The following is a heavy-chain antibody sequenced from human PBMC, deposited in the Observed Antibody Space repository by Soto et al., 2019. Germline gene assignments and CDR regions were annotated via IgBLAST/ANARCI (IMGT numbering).Heavy chain of an antibody. CDR3: ARSIAVAGLDY. Sequence: GEFLRLSCAASGFTFSTYAVHWVRQAPGKGLEWVSVISNDESKKYYADSVKGRFTISRDNSNNTVYLQMNSLRAEETAVYYCARSIAVAGLDYWGPGTLVTVSS. V-gene: IGHV3-30-3*01. D-gene: IGHD6-19*01. CDR2: ISNDESKK. J-gene: IGHJ4*02. CDR1: GFTFSTYA.